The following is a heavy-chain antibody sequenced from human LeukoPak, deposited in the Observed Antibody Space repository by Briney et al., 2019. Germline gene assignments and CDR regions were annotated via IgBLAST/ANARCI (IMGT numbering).Heavy chain of an antibody. V-gene: IGHV1-18*01. Sequence: ASVKVSCKASGYTFTSYDINWVRQATGQGLEWMGWVSAYNGHTQYMQKFQGRVTMTTETSTNTAYLELRSLRSDDTAVYYCAKAPQYVSGWPWVHDSWGQGTLVTVSS. J-gene: IGHJ4*02. CDR3: AKAPQYVSGWPWVHDS. CDR1: GYTFTSYD. CDR2: VSAYNGHT. D-gene: IGHD6-19*01.